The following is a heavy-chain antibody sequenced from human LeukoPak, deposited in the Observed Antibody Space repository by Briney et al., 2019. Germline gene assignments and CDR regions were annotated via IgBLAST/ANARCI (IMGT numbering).Heavy chain of an antibody. J-gene: IGHJ5*02. CDR2: INHSGST. CDR3: ARGSVRGEFDP. CDR1: GGSFSGYY. Sequence: SETLSLTCAVYGGSFSGYYWSWIRQPPGKGLEWIGEINHSGSTNYNPSLKSRVTISVDTSKNQFSLKLSSVTAADTAVYSCARGSVRGEFDPWGQGTLVTVSS. D-gene: IGHD3-10*01. V-gene: IGHV4-34*01.